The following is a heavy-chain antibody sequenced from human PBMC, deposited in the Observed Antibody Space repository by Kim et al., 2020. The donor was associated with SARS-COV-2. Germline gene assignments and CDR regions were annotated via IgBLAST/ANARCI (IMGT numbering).Heavy chain of an antibody. CDR3: SSGSSYPLLP. Sequence: GGSLRLSCAASGFTFSSYWMSWVRQAPGKGLEWVAHIKQEGSEKYYVDSVKGRFTISRDNAKNTQNLQMNSQGAKDTAVYYCSSGSSYPLLPWGQGTLVT. CDR2: IKQEGSEK. CDR1: GFTFSSYW. J-gene: IGHJ5*02. V-gene: IGHV3-7*01. D-gene: IGHD2-2*01.